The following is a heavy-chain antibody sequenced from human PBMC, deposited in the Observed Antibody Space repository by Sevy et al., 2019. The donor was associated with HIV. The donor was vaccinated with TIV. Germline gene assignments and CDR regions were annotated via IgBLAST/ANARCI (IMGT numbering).Heavy chain of an antibody. V-gene: IGHV3-30-3*01. CDR3: ARPRANYVDHYFFYAMDV. CDR2: ISYDGSDK. J-gene: IGHJ6*02. CDR1: GFALSNYYA. Sequence: GGSLRLSCAASGFALSNYYAMHWVRQAPGKRLEWVALISYDGSDKYYADSVKGRFTICRDNFKNTPYLQMNSLTTEDTAVYYCARPRANYVDHYFFYAMDVWGQGTTVTVSS. D-gene: IGHD4-17*01.